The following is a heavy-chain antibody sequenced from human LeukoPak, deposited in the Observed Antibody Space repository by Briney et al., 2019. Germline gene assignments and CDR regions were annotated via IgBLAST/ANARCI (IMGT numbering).Heavy chain of an antibody. CDR3: ARAELYNYADYDY. J-gene: IGHJ4*02. CDR1: GYTFTGYY. D-gene: IGHD4-17*01. CDR2: INPSSNYK. V-gene: IGHV1-46*01. Sequence: ASVKVSCKASGYTFTGYYIHWVRQAPGQGLEWMGMINPSSNYKNYAQKFQGRVTVTRDMSTSTVNMELSSLKSEDTAVYYCARAELYNYADYDYWGQGTQVTVSS.